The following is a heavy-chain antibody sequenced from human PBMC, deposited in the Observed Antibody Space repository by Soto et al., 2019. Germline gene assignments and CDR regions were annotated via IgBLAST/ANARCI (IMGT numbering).Heavy chain of an antibody. CDR1: GYSISSSNW. D-gene: IGHD4-4*01. CDR2: IYYSGST. CDR3: ARSSNYVDFDY. V-gene: IGHV4-28*01. J-gene: IGHJ4*02. Sequence: SETLSLTCAVSGYSISSSNWWGWIRQPPGKGLEWIGYIYYSGSTYYNPSLKSRVTMSVDTSKNQFSLKLSSVTAVDTAVYYCARSSNYVDFDYWGQGTLVTVSS.